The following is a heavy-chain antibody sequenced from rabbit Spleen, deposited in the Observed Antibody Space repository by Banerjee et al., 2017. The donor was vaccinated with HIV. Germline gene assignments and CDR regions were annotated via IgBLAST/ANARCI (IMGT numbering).Heavy chain of an antibody. J-gene: IGHJ4*01. CDR3: ARGLSRSNL. CDR1: GFSFSDRDV. CDR2: IDSDDGTT. V-gene: IGHV1S40*01. Sequence: QSLEESGGDLVKPGASLTLTCTASGFSFSDRDVMCWVRQAPGKGLQWIACIDSDDGTTYYANWVNGRFTLSKSSSSAVTLQMTSLTVADTATYFCARGLSRSNLWGPGDPGHRL. D-gene: IGHD1-1*01.